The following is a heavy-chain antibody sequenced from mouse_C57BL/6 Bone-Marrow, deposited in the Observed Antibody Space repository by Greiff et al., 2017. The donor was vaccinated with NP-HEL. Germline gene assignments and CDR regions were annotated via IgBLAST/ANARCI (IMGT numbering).Heavy chain of an antibody. Sequence: VQLQQSGAELVKPGASVKLSCKASGYTFTSYWMHWVKQRPGRGLEWIGRIDPNSGGTKYNEKFKSKATLTVDKPSSTAYMQLSSLTSEDSAVYYCARRDYYGSSYPCYWYFDVWGTGTTVTVSS. CDR1: GYTFTSYW. J-gene: IGHJ1*03. CDR3: ARRDYYGSSYPCYWYFDV. D-gene: IGHD1-1*01. CDR2: IDPNSGGT. V-gene: IGHV1-72*01.